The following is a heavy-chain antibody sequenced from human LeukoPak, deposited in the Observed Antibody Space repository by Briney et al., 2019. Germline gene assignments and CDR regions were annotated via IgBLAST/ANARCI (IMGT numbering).Heavy chain of an antibody. D-gene: IGHD2-2*01. CDR2: INPSGGST. J-gene: IGHJ4*02. Sequence: ASVKVSCKASGYTFTSYYMHWVRQAPGQGLEWMGIINPSGGSTSYAQKFQGRVTMTRDMSTSTVYIELSSLRSEDTAVYYCARGGIVVVPARPDYFDYWGQGTLVTVSS. CDR1: GYTFTSYY. V-gene: IGHV1-46*01. CDR3: ARGGIVVVPARPDYFDY.